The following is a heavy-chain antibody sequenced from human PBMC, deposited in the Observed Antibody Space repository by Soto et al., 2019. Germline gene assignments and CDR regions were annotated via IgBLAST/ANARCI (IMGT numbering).Heavy chain of an antibody. D-gene: IGHD3-22*01. J-gene: IGHJ4*02. V-gene: IGHV4-61*01. CDR2: IHYTGST. Sequence: SETLSLTCTVSGDSVSGGSHYWSWIRQPPGKGLEWIAYIHYTGSTTYSPSLRSRITMSVDTSTKQFSLKLTSVTAADTAVYYCARGVGSSRGTSFGSWGRGALVAVSS. CDR3: ARGVGSSRGTSFGS. CDR1: GDSVSGGSHY.